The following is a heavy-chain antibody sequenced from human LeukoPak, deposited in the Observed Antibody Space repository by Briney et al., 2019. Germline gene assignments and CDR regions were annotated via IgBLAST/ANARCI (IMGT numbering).Heavy chain of an antibody. CDR1: GGSISTYY. J-gene: IGHJ4*02. D-gene: IGHD4-17*01. Sequence: SETLSLTCTVSGGSISTYYWSWIRQPAGKGLEWIGRIYTSGRTNYNPSLRSRVTMSLDTTKNQFSLKLSSVTAADTAVYYCASSTPSTYLDYEYYFDYWGQGTLVTVSS. V-gene: IGHV4-4*07. CDR3: ASSTPSTYLDYEYYFDY. CDR2: IYTSGRT.